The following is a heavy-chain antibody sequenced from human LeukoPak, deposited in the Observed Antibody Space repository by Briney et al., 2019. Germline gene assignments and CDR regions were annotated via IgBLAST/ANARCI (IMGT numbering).Heavy chain of an antibody. CDR2: IYYSGST. Sequence: SDTLSLTCTVSGGSMSSYYWSWIRQPPGKGLEWIGYIYYSGSTNYNPSLKSRVTISVDTSKNQFSLKLSSVTAADTAVYYCARRDASAAFDYWGQGTLVTVSS. CDR1: GGSMSSYY. V-gene: IGHV4-59*08. D-gene: IGHD2-2*01. J-gene: IGHJ4*02. CDR3: ARRDASAAFDY.